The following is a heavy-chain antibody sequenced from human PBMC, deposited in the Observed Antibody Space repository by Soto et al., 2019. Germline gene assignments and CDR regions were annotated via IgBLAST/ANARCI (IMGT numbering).Heavy chain of an antibody. D-gene: IGHD3-10*01. CDR2: MYHSGST. CDR3: AKGLGGGSADTVHYYYGMDV. Sequence: SETLSLTCAVSGGSISSGGYSWSWIRQPPGKGLEWIGYMYHSGSTYYNPSLKSRVTISIDRSKNQFSLKLSSVTAADTAVYYCAKGLGGGSADTVHYYYGMDVWGQGTTVNVSS. CDR1: GGSISSGGYS. J-gene: IGHJ6*02. V-gene: IGHV4-30-2*01.